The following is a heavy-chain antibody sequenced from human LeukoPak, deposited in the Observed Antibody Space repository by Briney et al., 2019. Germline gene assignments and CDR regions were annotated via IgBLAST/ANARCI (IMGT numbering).Heavy chain of an antibody. D-gene: IGHD6-6*01. Sequence: GASVKVSCKASGYTFTSYYMHWVRQAPGQGLEWMGIINPSGGSTSYAQKFQGRVTMTRDTSTSTVYMELSSLRSEDTAVYYCARDLLPTYSSSSSGFDYWGQGTLVTVSS. V-gene: IGHV1-46*01. J-gene: IGHJ4*02. CDR1: GYTFTSYY. CDR3: ARDLLPTYSSSSSGFDY. CDR2: INPSGGST.